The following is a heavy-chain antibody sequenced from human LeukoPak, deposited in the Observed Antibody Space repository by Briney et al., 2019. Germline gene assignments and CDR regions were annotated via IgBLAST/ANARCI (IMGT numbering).Heavy chain of an antibody. CDR1: GFAFSSQA. J-gene: IGHJ4*02. V-gene: IGHV3-23*01. CDR2: ISDSGSLT. D-gene: IGHD3-22*01. CDR3: ATDLVPHYYDRSGYDY. Sequence: GGSLRLSCAASGFAFSSQAMGWVRQAPGKGLEWVSVISDSGSLTYYADSVKGRFTISRDNSKNSLYLQMNSLRAEDTAVYYCATDLVPHYYDRSGYDYWGQGTLVTVSS.